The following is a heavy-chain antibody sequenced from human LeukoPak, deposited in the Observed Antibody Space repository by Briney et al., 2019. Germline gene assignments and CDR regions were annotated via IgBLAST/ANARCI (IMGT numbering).Heavy chain of an antibody. CDR2: IYHSGST. Sequence: SETLSLTCAVYGGSFSGYYWSWIRQPPGKGLEWIGEIYHSGSTNYNPSLKSRVTISVDKSKNQFSLKLSSVTAADAAVYYCTRRIVVVPAANPFDYWGQGTLVTVSS. CDR1: GGSFSGYY. D-gene: IGHD2-2*01. CDR3: TRRIVVVPAANPFDY. V-gene: IGHV4-34*01. J-gene: IGHJ4*02.